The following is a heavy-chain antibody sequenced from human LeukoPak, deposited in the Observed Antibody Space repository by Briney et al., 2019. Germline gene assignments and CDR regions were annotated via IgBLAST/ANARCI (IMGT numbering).Heavy chain of an antibody. J-gene: IGHJ4*02. CDR1: GGSFSGYY. D-gene: IGHD3-16*02. CDR2: INHSGST. CDR3: ARGPMITFGGVIGTFDY. Sequence: PSETLSLTCAVYGGSFSGYYWSWIRQPPGKGLEWIGEINHSGSTNYNPSLKSRVTISVDTSKDQFSLKLSSVTAADTAVYYCARGPMITFGGVIGTFDYWGQGTLVTVSS. V-gene: IGHV4-34*01.